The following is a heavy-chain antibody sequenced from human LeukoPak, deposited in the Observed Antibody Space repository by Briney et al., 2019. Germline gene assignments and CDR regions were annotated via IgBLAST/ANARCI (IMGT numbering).Heavy chain of an antibody. V-gene: IGHV4-39*01. CDR3: ARSLTMVRGVIIYFDY. CDR2: IYYSGST. CDR1: GGSISSSSYY. J-gene: IGHJ4*02. Sequence: SETPSLTCTVSGGSISSSSYYWGWIRQPPGKGLEWIGSIYYSGSTYYNPSLKSRVTISVDTSKNQFSLKLSSVTAADTAVYYCARSLTMVRGVIIYFDYWGQGTLVTVSS. D-gene: IGHD3-10*01.